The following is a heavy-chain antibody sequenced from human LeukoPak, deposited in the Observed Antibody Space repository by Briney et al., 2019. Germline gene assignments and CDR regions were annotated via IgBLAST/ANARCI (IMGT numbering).Heavy chain of an antibody. Sequence: ASVKVSCKASGYTFTSYAMHWVRQAPGQRLEWMGWINAGNGNTKYSQKFQGRVTITRDTSASTAYMELSSLRSEDTAVYYCARSDLSGSYQGYYYYGMDVWGQGTTVTVSS. CDR2: INAGNGNT. J-gene: IGHJ6*02. D-gene: IGHD1-26*01. CDR1: GYTFTSYA. V-gene: IGHV1-3*01. CDR3: ARSDLSGSYQGYYYYGMDV.